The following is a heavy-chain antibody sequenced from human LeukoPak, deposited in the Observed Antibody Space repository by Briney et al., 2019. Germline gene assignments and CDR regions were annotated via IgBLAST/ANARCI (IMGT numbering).Heavy chain of an antibody. CDR3: ARHARGMVRGVIRPEYFQH. CDR2: IYYSGST. V-gene: IGHV4-59*08. CDR1: GGSISSYY. J-gene: IGHJ1*01. Sequence: PSETLSLTCTVSGGSISSYYWSCIRQPPGKGLEWIGYIYYSGSTNYNPSLKSRVTISVDTSKNQFSLKLSSVTAADTAVYYCARHARGMVRGVIRPEYFQHWGQGTLVTVSS. D-gene: IGHD3-10*01.